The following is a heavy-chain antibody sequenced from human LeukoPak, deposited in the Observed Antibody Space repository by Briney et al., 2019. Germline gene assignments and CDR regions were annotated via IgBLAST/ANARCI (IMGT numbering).Heavy chain of an antibody. D-gene: IGHD3-3*01. CDR2: IIPIFGTA. J-gene: IGHJ6*04. V-gene: IGHV1-69*05. Sequence: SVKVSCKASGGTFSRYAISWVRQAPGQGLEWMGRIIPIFGTANYAQKFQGRVTINTDESTSTAYMELSSQRSEDTAVYYCARLRENWSGWGTTTGDVWGKGTTVTVSS. CDR3: ARLRENWSGWGTTTGDV. CDR1: GGTFSRYA.